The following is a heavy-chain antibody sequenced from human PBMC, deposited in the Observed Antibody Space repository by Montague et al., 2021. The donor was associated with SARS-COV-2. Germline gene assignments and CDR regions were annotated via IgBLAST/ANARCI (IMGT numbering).Heavy chain of an antibody. CDR3: VRFQEGKFGSRTYSPFWYFDL. V-gene: IGHV4-59*08. Sequence: SETLSLTCTVSGGSINSYSYNWIRHPPGKGMEYVWYMFYSYSATYNPSLTRRGTMSVDAAKNQFSLSLNSVTAADTDVYYYVRFQEGKFGSRTYSPFWYFDLWGRGTLVTVSS. CDR2: MFYSYSA. CDR1: GGSINSYS. D-gene: IGHD3-10*01. J-gene: IGHJ2*01.